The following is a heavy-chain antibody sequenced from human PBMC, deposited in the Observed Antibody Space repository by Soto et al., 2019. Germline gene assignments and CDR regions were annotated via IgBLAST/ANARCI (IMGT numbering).Heavy chain of an antibody. CDR1: GGSISSYY. CDR2: IYYSGST. Sequence: SETLSLTCTVSGGSISSYYWSWIRQPPGKGLEWIGYIYYSGSTNYNPSLKSRVTISVDTSKNRFSLKLSSVTAADTAVYYCARAAREYYGSGSSNWFDPWGQGTLVTVSS. D-gene: IGHD3-10*01. V-gene: IGHV4-59*08. CDR3: ARAAREYYGSGSSNWFDP. J-gene: IGHJ5*02.